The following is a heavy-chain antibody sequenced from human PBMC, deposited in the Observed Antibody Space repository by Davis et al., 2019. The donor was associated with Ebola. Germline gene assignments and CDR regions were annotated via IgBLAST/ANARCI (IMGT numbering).Heavy chain of an antibody. CDR2: INPNSGGT. CDR1: GYTFTGYY. D-gene: IGHD3-16*02. Sequence: AASVKVSCKASGYTFTGYYMHWVRXAPGPPLASLGWINPNSGGTNYAQKFQGWVTMTRDTSISTAYMELSRLRSEDTAVYYCARVKRVRMITFGGVIAPFDYWGQGTLVTVSS. CDR3: ARVKRVRMITFGGVIAPFDY. J-gene: IGHJ4*02. V-gene: IGHV1-2*04.